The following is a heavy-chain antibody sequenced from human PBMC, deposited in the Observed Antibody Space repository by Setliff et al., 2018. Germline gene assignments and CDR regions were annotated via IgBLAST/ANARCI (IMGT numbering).Heavy chain of an antibody. CDR3: AKEIQPRRGPVYDSSGLAFDY. CDR2: IRYDGSKK. Sequence: PGESLKISCAASGFVFGTYGIHWVRHTPGKGLEWVAYIRYDGSKKDYADYVRGRFTISRDDSKNTVSLQMNSLRAEDTAVYYCAKEIQPRRGPVYDSSGLAFDYWGQGTLVTVSS. CDR1: GFVFGTYG. J-gene: IGHJ4*01. V-gene: IGHV3-30*02. D-gene: IGHD3-22*01.